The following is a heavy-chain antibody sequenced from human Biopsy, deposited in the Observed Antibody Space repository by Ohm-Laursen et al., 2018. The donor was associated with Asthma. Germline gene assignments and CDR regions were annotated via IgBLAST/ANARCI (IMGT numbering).Heavy chain of an antibody. CDR1: GSSLTKIS. V-gene: IGHV1-24*01. CDR3: ARERIAARQRRYYFDY. J-gene: IGHJ4*02. Sequence: GASVKVSCKVSGSSLTKISMHWVRQAPGKGLEWLGGFDAEDGETIYAQGFEGRVTMMEESFTNTAYMELSSLRSEDTAVYYCARERIAARQRRYYFDYWGQGTLVTVSS. D-gene: IGHD6-6*01. CDR2: FDAEDGET.